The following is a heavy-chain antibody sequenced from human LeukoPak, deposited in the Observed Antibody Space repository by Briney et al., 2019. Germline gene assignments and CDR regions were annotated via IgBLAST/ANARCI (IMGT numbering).Heavy chain of an antibody. J-gene: IGHJ4*02. CDR1: GYTFTGYH. Sequence: ASVKVSCKASGYTFTGYHIHWVRQAPGQGLEWMGWMNPNSGNTGYAQKFQGRVTITRNTSISTAYMELSSLRSEDTAVYYCASGAGIDYWGQGTLVTVSS. V-gene: IGHV1-8*03. CDR3: ASGAGIDY. CDR2: MNPNSGNT.